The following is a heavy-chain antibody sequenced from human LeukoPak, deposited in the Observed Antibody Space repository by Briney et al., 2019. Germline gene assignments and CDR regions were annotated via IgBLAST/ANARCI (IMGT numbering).Heavy chain of an antibody. Sequence: SETLSLTCTVSGGFISSYYWSWIRQPPGKGLEWIGYIYYSGSTNYNPSLKSRVTISVDTSKNQFSLKLSSVTAADTAVYYCARLLRSEYSSSWYRSRLHYMDVWGKGTTVTVSS. D-gene: IGHD6-13*01. CDR3: ARLLRSEYSSSWYRSRLHYMDV. CDR2: IYYSGST. CDR1: GGFISSYY. J-gene: IGHJ6*03. V-gene: IGHV4-59*08.